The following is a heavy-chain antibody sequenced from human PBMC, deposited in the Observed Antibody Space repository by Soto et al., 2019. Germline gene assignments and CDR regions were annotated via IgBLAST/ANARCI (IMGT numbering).Heavy chain of an antibody. CDR2: INDRGSI. V-gene: IGHV4-34*01. CDR3: ARESHDILTGPPWVWYFDL. CDR1: GGSFSGYY. J-gene: IGHJ2*01. D-gene: IGHD3-9*01. Sequence: QVQLQQWGAGPLRPLETLSLTCGVSGGSFSGYYWAWIRQSPGKGLEWSGEINDRGSINYNPSLQSRVSISVDTSKNPYSLNLRSVTAADTAVYYCARESHDILTGPPWVWYFDLWGRGTLVTVSS.